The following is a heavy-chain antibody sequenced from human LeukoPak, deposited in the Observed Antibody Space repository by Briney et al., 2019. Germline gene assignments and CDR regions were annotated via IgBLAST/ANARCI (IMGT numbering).Heavy chain of an antibody. Sequence: GASVEVSCKAFGYSLTNYYVHWVRQAPGRGLEWMGEINPSGGSTSYAQKFQGRITVTRDTYTNTVYMDLSSLRSEDTATYYCARGAPTTRIGAGRFDYWGQGSLLTVAS. CDR1: GYSLTNYY. CDR2: INPSGGST. CDR3: ARGAPTTRIGAGRFDY. V-gene: IGHV1-46*01. D-gene: IGHD5-12*01. J-gene: IGHJ4*02.